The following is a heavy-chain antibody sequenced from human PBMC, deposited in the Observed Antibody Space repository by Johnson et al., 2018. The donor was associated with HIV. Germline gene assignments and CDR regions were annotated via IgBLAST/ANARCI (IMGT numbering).Heavy chain of an antibody. CDR2: ISYDGSNK. CDR1: GFTFSSYA. CDR3: ARGGVGDVFDI. J-gene: IGHJ3*02. D-gene: IGHD1-26*01. Sequence: VQLVESGGGVVQPGRSLRLSCAASGFTFSSYAMHWVRQAPGKGLEWVAVISYDGSNKYYADSVKGRFTISRDNSKNTLYLKMNSLRAEDTAVYYCARGGVGDVFDIWGQGTMVTVSS. V-gene: IGHV3-30-3*01.